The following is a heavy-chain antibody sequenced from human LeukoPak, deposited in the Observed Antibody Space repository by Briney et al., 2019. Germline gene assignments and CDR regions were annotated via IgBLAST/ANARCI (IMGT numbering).Heavy chain of an antibody. V-gene: IGHV1-18*01. CDR2: ISSYNGKT. CDR3: ARDLYGDSSGYYGGY. Sequence: ASVKVSCKASGYTFTSYGISWVRQAPGQGPQWMGWISSYNGKTNYAQELQGRVTMTTDTSTNIAYMELRSLRSDDTAVYYCARDLYGDSSGYYGGYWGQGTLVTVSS. D-gene: IGHD3-22*01. CDR1: GYTFTSYG. J-gene: IGHJ4*02.